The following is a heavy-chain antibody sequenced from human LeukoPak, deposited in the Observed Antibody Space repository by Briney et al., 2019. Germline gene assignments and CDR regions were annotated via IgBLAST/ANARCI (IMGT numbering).Heavy chain of an antibody. CDR2: IWYEGSNK. CDR3: ARDSSRNCGGDCYSRYFQH. V-gene: IGHV3-33*01. J-gene: IGHJ1*01. D-gene: IGHD2-21*02. Sequence: GRSLRLSCAASGFTFSSYGFHWVRQAPGKGLEWVAVIWYEGSNKYYADSVKGRFTISRDNSKNTLYLQMNSLRAEDTAVYYCARDSSRNCGGDCYSRYFQHWGQGTLVTASS. CDR1: GFTFSSYG.